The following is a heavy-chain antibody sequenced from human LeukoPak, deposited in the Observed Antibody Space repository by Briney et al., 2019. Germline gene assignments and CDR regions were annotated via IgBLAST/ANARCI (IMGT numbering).Heavy chain of an antibody. CDR2: MNPNSGNT. J-gene: IGHJ4*02. V-gene: IGHV1-8*01. Sequence: ASVKVSCKASGYTFTSYDINWVRQATGQGLEWMGWMNPNSGNTGYAQKFQGRVTMTRNTSISTAYVELSSLRSEDTAVYYCAGGPTYYYDSSGYYEGWGQGTLVTVSS. CDR3: AGGPTYYYDSSGYYEG. D-gene: IGHD3-22*01. CDR1: GYTFTSYD.